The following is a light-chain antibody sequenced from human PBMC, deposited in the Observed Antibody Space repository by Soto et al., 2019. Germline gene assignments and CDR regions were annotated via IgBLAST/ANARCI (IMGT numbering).Light chain of an antibody. CDR1: QNISNY. CDR2: DAS. CDR3: QQYDNLPLT. Sequence: MTQSPSSLSASPGDRVTITCRASQNISNYLNWYQQKPGKAPRLLIYDASNLATGVPSRFSGSGSGTDFTLTISSLQSEDIATYYCQQYDNLPLTFGGGTKVDIK. J-gene: IGKJ4*01. V-gene: IGKV1-33*01.